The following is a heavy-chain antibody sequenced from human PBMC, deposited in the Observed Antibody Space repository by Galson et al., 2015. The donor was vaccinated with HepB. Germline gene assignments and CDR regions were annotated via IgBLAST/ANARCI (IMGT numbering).Heavy chain of an antibody. Sequence: SLRLSCAASGFTFSGHNMHWVRQAPVKGLEWLAIISPDGNTAYYADSVKGRFTISRDNSENRLFLQVDGLRPEDTAMYYCAKDFQWNFDLWGQGTLVTVSS. CDR3: AKDFQWNFDL. CDR1: GFTFSGHN. D-gene: IGHD3-9*01. V-gene: IGHV3-30*13. CDR2: ISPDGNTA. J-gene: IGHJ4*02.